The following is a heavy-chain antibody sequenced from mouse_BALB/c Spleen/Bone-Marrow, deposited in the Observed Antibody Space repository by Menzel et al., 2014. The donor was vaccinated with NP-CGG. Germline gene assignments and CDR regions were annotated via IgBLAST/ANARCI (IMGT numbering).Heavy chain of an antibody. V-gene: IGHV4-1*02. CDR2: INPDSRKI. J-gene: IGHJ2*01. Sequence: EVKLQESGGGLVQPGGSLKLSCAASGFDFSRYWMSWVRQAPGKGLEWIGEINPDSRKINYSPSLKDKFIITIDNAKNTLYLRLNKVRSEDTALYYCARPDYYGYLNYWGQGTPLTVSS. CDR1: GFDFSRYW. D-gene: IGHD1-1*01. CDR3: ARPDYYGYLNY.